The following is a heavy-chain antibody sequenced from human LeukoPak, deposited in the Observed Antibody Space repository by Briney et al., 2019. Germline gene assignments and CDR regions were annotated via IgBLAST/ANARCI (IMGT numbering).Heavy chain of an antibody. J-gene: IGHJ3*02. D-gene: IGHD2-15*01. V-gene: IGHV3-23*01. Sequence: PGGSLRLSCAASGFTFGIYAMSWVRQAPGKGLEWVSGVSGNSGSTYYADSVKGRFTISRDNSKNTLYLQMNSLRAEDTAVYYCAKAPPPYCSGGSCFDAFDIWGQGTMVTVSS. CDR1: GFTFGIYA. CDR3: AKAPPPYCSGGSCFDAFDI. CDR2: VSGNSGST.